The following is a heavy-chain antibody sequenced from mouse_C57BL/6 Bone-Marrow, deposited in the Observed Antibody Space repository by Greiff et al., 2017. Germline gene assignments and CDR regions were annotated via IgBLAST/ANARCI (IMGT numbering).Heavy chain of an antibody. CDR3: ANYGSPHFDY. V-gene: IGHV1-59*01. CDR2: IDPSDSYT. Sequence: QVQLKQPGAELVRPGTSVKLSCKASGYTFTSYWMHWVKQRPGQGLEWIGVIDPSDSYTNYNQKFKGKATLTVDTSSSTAYMQLSSLTSEDSAVXYCANYGSPHFDYWGQGTTLTVSS. D-gene: IGHD1-1*01. CDR1: GYTFTSYW. J-gene: IGHJ2*01.